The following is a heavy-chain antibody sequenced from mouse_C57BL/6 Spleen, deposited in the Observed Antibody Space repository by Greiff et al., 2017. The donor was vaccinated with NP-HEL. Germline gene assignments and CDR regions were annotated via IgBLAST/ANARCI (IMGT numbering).Heavy chain of an antibody. CDR1: GYAFSSYW. V-gene: IGHV1-80*01. J-gene: IGHJ2*01. D-gene: IGHD2-1*01. Sequence: QVQLKESGAELVKPGASVKISCKASGYAFSSYWMNWVKQRPGKGLEWIGQIYPGDGDTNYNGKFKGKATLTADKSSSTAYMQLSSLTSEDSAVYFCARRAGNYGGYFDYWGQGTTLTVSS. CDR3: ARRAGNYGGYFDY. CDR2: IYPGDGDT.